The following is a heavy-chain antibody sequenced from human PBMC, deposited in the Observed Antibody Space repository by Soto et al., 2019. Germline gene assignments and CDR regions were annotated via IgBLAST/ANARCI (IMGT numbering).Heavy chain of an antibody. CDR1: GFTFSIYW. J-gene: IGHJ4*02. CDR3: VRGDGDRYDGHGYLGRH. D-gene: IGHD2-21*01. Sequence: EVQLVESGGGLVQPGGSLRLSCAASGFTFSIYWMHWVRQAPGEGLVWVSRMNMDGSRTSYADFAKGRFTISTDDAKSTVYLQMSHLRAEDTAVYSGVRGDGDRYDGHGYLGRHWGQGPLVTVSS. CDR2: MNMDGSRT. V-gene: IGHV3-74*01.